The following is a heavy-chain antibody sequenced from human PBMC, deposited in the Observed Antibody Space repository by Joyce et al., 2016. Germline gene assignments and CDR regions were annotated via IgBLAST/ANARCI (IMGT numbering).Heavy chain of an antibody. Sequence: QAQLVESGGGVVQPGRSLRLSCAASGFTFSSYGMHWVRQAPGKGLEWVAFMSYDATYKDRSNKYYADSVKGRFTISRDNSKNTLYLQMNSLRPDDTAVYYCAKDSQVSNWYFDLWGRGSLVTVSS. CDR2: MSYDATYKDRSNK. V-gene: IGHV3-30*18. D-gene: IGHD2/OR15-2a*01. J-gene: IGHJ2*01. CDR3: AKDSQVSNWYFDL. CDR1: GFTFSSYG.